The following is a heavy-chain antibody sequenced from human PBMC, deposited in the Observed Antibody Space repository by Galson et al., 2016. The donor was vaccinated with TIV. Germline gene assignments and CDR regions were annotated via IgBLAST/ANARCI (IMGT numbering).Heavy chain of an antibody. J-gene: IGHJ3*02. CDR2: INHGETA. Sequence: SETLSLTCAVSDGSFSGYYWSHVRQPPGGGLEWIAEINHGETASYNPSLKSRATISLDKSKKQFSLSLTPVTAADTAIYYCARLHRHGGFDIWGPGTMVSVSA. CDR1: DGSFSGYY. CDR3: ARLHRHGGFDI. V-gene: IGHV4-34*01. D-gene: IGHD2-15*01.